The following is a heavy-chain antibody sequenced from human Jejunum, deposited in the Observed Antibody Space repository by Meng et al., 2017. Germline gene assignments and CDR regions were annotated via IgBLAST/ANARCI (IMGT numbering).Heavy chain of an antibody. V-gene: IGHV4-61*08. D-gene: IGHD6-6*01. Sequence: QVQVQQSGPGLGRPSDTLPLPCTVSGGSVSSAAYYWNWIRQPPGKGLEWIGYIYYSGGTTYSPSLNSRVTISIDTAKNQVSLKVSSVTAADTAVYYCAHSSSSSSFGFDYWGQGTLVTVSS. CDR2: IYYSGGT. J-gene: IGHJ4*02. CDR1: GGSVSSAAYY. CDR3: AHSSSSSSFGFDY.